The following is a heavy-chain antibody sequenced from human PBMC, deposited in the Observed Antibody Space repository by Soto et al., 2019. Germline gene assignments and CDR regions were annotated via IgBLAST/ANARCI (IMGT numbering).Heavy chain of an antibody. CDR3: AKGPPPNIGWPYYSDS. J-gene: IGHJ4*02. Sequence: SGGTLRLSCVASGFSLANFPMNWVRQTPGKGLEWISYISPRGDNIYYAESVKGRFTISRDNARNSLFLQMKSLRDEDAALYYCAKGPPPNIGWPYYSDSWAQG. CDR1: GFSLANFP. D-gene: IGHD2-2*03. CDR2: ISPRGDNI. V-gene: IGHV3-48*02.